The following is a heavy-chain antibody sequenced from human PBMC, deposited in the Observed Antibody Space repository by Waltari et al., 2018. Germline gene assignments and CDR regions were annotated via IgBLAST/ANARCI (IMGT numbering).Heavy chain of an antibody. CDR1: GFTVSSNY. D-gene: IGHD3-16*02. Sequence: EVQLVESGGGLIQPGGSLRLSCAASGFTVSSNYMSWVRQAPGKGLEWVSVIYSGGSTYYADSVKGRFTISRDNSKNTLYLQMNSLRAEDTAVYYCARVGLRLGELSSLDYWGQGTLVTVSS. CDR2: IYSGGST. CDR3: ARVGLRLGELSSLDY. J-gene: IGHJ4*02. V-gene: IGHV3-53*01.